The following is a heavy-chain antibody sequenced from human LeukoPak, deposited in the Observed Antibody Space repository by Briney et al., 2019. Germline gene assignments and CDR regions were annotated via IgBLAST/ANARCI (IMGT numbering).Heavy chain of an antibody. V-gene: IGHV3-66*01. CDR1: GFTVSSNY. CDR3: AKDWGYYGWD. D-gene: IGHD3-10*01. Sequence: PGGSLRLSCAASGFTVSSNYMSWVRQAPGKGLEWISLIYRGGSTYYADSVRGRFTISRDSSKNTLYLQMNSLRAEDTAVYYCAKDWGYYGWDWGQGTLVTVSS. J-gene: IGHJ1*01. CDR2: IYRGGST.